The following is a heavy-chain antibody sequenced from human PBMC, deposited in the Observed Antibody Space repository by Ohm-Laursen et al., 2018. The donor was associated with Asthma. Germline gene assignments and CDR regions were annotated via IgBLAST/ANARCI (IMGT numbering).Heavy chain of an antibody. CDR3: ARGGVDIFGVVVF. CDR2: ISGSGRTI. D-gene: IGHD3-3*02. Sequence: SLRLSCTASGFTFGDYYMSWIRQAPGKGLEWVSYISGSGRTIYYADSVKGRFTISRDNAKNSLYLQMNSLRAEDTAVYYCARGGVDIFGVVVFWGQGTLVTVSS. CDR1: GFTFGDYY. J-gene: IGHJ4*02. V-gene: IGHV3-11*01.